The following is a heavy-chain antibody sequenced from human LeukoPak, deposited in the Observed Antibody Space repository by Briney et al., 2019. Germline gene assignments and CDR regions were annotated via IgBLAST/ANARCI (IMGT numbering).Heavy chain of an antibody. Sequence: GGSLRLSCAASGFTFSSYAMSWVRQAPGKGLEWVSAISGSGGSTYYADPVKGRFTISRDNSKNTLYLQMNSLRAEDTAVYYCAKEKKGYCSSTSCCGFDYWGQGNPGHRLL. CDR3: AKEKKGYCSSTSCCGFDY. CDR2: ISGSGGST. CDR1: GFTFSSYA. V-gene: IGHV3-23*01. D-gene: IGHD2-2*01. J-gene: IGHJ4*02.